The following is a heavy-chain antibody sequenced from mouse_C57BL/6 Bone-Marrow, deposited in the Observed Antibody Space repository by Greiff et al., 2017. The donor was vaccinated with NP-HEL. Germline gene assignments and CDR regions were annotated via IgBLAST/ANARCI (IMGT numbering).Heavy chain of an antibody. CDR3: ARSDYYGSSPFAY. D-gene: IGHD1-1*01. J-gene: IGHJ3*01. CDR2: IDPSDSYT. V-gene: IGHV1-50*01. CDR1: GYTFTSYW. Sequence: QVQLQQPGAELVKPGASVKLSCKASGYTFTSYWMQWVKQRPGQGLEWIGEIDPSDSYTNYNQKFKGKATLTVDTSSSTAYMQLSSLTSEDSAVYYCARSDYYGSSPFAYWGQGTLVTVSA.